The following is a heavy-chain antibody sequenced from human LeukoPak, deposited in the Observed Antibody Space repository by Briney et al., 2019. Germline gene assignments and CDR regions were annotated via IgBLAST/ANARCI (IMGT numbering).Heavy chain of an antibody. CDR2: ISGSGGST. Sequence: GGSLRLSCAASGFTLSSYAMSWVRQAPGKGLEWVSAISGSGGSTYYADSVKGRFTISRDNSKSTLYLQMNSLRAEDTAVYYCASTRYYDILTGFDWFDPWGQGTLVTVSS. J-gene: IGHJ5*02. V-gene: IGHV3-23*01. D-gene: IGHD3-9*01. CDR1: GFTLSSYA. CDR3: ASTRYYDILTGFDWFDP.